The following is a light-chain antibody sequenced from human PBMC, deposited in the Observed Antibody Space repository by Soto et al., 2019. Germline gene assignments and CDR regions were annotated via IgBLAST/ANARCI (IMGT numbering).Light chain of an antibody. Sequence: QFVLTQPASVSGTPGQSITISCTGSSSDVGSYNLVSWYQQYPGKAPKLMIFEGNKRPSGVSNRFSASKSGNTASLTISGLQAEDEADYYCWSYAGRRTFEVFGGGTQLTVL. CDR1: SSDVGSYNL. J-gene: IGLJ2*01. V-gene: IGLV2-23*03. CDR3: WSYAGRRTFEV. CDR2: EGN.